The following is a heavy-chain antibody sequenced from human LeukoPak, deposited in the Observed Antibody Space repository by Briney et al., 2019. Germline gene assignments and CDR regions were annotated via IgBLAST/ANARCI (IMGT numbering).Heavy chain of an antibody. D-gene: IGHD3-9*01. J-gene: IGHJ5*02. CDR1: GGSISSYY. CDR3: ARGEYYDILTGYLSWFDP. Sequence: SETLSLACTVSGGSISSYYWSWIRQPPGKGLEWIGYIYYSGSTNYNPSLKSRVTISVDTSKNQFSLKLSSVTAADTAVYYCARGEYYDILTGYLSWFDPWGQGTLVTVSS. V-gene: IGHV4-59*01. CDR2: IYYSGST.